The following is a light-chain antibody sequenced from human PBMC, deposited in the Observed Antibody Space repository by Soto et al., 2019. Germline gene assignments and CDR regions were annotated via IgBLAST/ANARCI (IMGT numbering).Light chain of an antibody. V-gene: IGKV1-5*03. CDR2: KAS. J-gene: IGKJ3*01. CDR1: QSISSW. CDR3: QKYNSSPFT. Sequence: DIQMTQSPSTLSASVRDRVTITCRASQSISSWLAWYQQKPGKAPKLLIYKASSLESGVPSRFSGSGSGTEFTLSISSLQPDDFATYYYQKYNSSPFTFGQGTKVDIK.